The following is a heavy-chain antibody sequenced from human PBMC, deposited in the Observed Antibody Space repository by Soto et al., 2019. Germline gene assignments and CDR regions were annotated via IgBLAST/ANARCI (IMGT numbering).Heavy chain of an antibody. V-gene: IGHV2-5*02. Sequence: QITLKESGPTVVKPTETLTLTCTFSGFSLTTSGVGVGWVRQSPGKASEWLALIYWDDDKRYSTSLNSRLIITKDTSKNQVVLTMANVDPADTATYYCAHRVLRVFGLVTTTAIYFDFWGPGTPVVVSS. CDR3: AHRVLRVFGLVTTTAIYFDF. CDR1: GFSLTTSGVG. CDR2: IYWDDDK. J-gene: IGHJ4*02. D-gene: IGHD3-3*01.